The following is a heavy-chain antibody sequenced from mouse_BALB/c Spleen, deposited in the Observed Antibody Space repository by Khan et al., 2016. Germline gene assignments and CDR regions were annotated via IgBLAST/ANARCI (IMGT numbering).Heavy chain of an antibody. CDR3: ARLRDWAMDY. CDR1: GFDFSRYW. J-gene: IGHJ4*01. V-gene: IGHV4-2*02. CDR2: INPGSSTI. Sequence: EVKLLESGGGLVQPGGSLNLSCAASGFDFSRYWMSWARQAPGKGQEWIGEINPGSSTINYTPSLKDKFIISRDNAKNTLYLQMSKVRSEDTALYYCARLRDWAMDYWGQGTSVTVSS. D-gene: IGHD3-3*01.